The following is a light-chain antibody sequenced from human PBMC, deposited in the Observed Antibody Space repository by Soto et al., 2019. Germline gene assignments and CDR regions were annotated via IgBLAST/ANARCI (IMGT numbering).Light chain of an antibody. CDR2: RAS. CDR3: QQYESYYPWT. CDR1: QTISSW. J-gene: IGKJ1*01. V-gene: IGKV1-5*03. Sequence: DIQLTQSPSTLYGSVGGRGAITCRASQTISSWLAWYQQKPXRAPKLLXXRASSLESGVPSSFSGSGSGTEFILTISSLQHDDFATYYCQQYESYYPWTFGQGTKVDIK.